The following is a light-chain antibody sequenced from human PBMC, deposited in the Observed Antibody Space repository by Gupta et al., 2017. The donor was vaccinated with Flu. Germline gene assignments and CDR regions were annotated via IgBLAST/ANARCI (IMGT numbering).Light chain of an antibody. CDR2: EVS. V-gene: IGLV2-23*02. CDR1: SSDVGSYNL. CDR3: CSYAGSSTSWV. Sequence: TISCTGTSSDVGSYNLVSWYQQHPGKAPKLMIYEVSKRPSGVSNRFSGSKSGNTASLTISGLQAEDEADYYCCSYAGSSTSWVFGGGTKLTV. J-gene: IGLJ3*02.